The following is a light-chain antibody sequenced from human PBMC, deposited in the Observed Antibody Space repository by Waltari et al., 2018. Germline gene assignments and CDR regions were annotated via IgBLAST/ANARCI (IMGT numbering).Light chain of an antibody. CDR3: SSYTTSSAPGV. CDR1: DSDVGAYDF. CDR2: EVS. Sequence: QSALTQPASVSGSPGQSITISCSGTDSDVGAYDFVSWYQQHPGKAPHLIIYEVSNLPSGSLNLFSCSRSCNSASLTISGLQAEDEAEYYCSSYTTSSAPGVFGTGTRVTVL. V-gene: IGLV2-14*01. J-gene: IGLJ1*01.